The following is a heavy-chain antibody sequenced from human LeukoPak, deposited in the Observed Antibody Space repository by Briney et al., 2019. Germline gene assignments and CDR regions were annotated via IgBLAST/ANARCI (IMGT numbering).Heavy chain of an antibody. Sequence: PGGSLRLSCAASGFTFSNYAMNWVRQAPGKGPEWVSTFSGSGGNTYYADSVKGRFTISRDDSKNTLYLQVDSLRAEDTAVYYCARDLGIAARPVFDQWGQGTLVTVSS. V-gene: IGHV3-23*01. CDR3: ARDLGIAARPVFDQ. D-gene: IGHD6-6*01. CDR2: FSGSGGNT. J-gene: IGHJ4*02. CDR1: GFTFSNYA.